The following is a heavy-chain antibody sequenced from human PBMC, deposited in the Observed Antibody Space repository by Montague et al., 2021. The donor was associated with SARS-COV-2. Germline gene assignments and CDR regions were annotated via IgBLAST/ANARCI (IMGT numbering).Heavy chain of an antibody. Sequence: SETLSLTCTVSGGSISSSSYYWGWIRQPPGKGLEWIGSIYYSGGTYYNPSLKSRVTISVDTSKNQFSLKLSSVTAADTAVYYCARRVGQWLPRYQYYFDYWGQGTLVTVSS. CDR1: GGSISSSSYY. CDR2: IYYSGGT. V-gene: IGHV4-39*01. J-gene: IGHJ4*02. D-gene: IGHD6-19*01. CDR3: ARRVGQWLPRYQYYFDY.